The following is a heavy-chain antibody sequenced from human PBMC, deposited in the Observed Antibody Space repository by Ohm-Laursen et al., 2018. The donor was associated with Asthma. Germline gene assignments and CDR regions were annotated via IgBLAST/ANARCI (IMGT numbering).Heavy chain of an antibody. CDR1: GYTFTSYA. CDR2: INAGNGNT. V-gene: IGHV1-3*01. D-gene: IGHD2-2*01. J-gene: IGHJ6*02. Sequence: GASVKVSCKASGYTFTSYAMHWVRQAPGQRLEWMGWINAGNGNTKYSQKFQGRVTITRDTSASTAYMELSSLRSEDTAVYYCARDAAAAPRYYYYGMDVWGQGTTVTVSS. CDR3: ARDAAAAPRYYYYGMDV.